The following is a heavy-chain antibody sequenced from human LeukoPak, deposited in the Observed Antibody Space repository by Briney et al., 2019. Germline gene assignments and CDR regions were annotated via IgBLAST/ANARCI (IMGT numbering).Heavy chain of an antibody. CDR2: ISAYNGNT. CDR3: ARARPPVKMYYDFWSGPDY. D-gene: IGHD3-3*01. V-gene: IGHV1-18*01. Sequence: ASVKVSCKASGYTFTSYGISWVRQAPGQGLEWMGWISAYNGNTNYAQKLQGRVTTTTDTSTSTAYMELRSLRSDDTAVYYCARARPPVKMYYDFWSGPDYWGQGTLVTVSS. CDR1: GYTFTSYG. J-gene: IGHJ4*02.